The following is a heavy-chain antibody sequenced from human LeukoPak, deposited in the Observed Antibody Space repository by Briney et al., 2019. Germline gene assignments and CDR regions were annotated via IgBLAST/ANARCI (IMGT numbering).Heavy chain of an antibody. J-gene: IGHJ4*02. CDR2: TSAGGEDR. Sequence: GGSLRLSCAASGFVFSNFGMTWVRQAPGKGLEWVSTTSAGGEDRHYADSVKGRFTISRDNSKNTLYLQMNTLRAEDTALYYCAKDVGFCSGDSCSFFDYWGQGDLVTVSS. CDR1: GFVFSNFG. D-gene: IGHD2-15*01. V-gene: IGHV3-23*01. CDR3: AKDVGFCSGDSCSFFDY.